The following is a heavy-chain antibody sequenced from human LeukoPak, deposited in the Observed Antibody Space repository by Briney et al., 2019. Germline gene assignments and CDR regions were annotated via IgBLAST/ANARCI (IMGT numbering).Heavy chain of an antibody. Sequence: GGSLRLSLAASGFTFSSYAMHWGRQAPGKGVEWVAVISYDGSNKYYADSVKGRFTISRDNSKNTLYLQMNSLRAEDTAVYYCAREYVAIDYWGQGTLVTVSS. J-gene: IGHJ4*02. V-gene: IGHV3-30*04. CDR3: AREYVAIDY. CDR2: ISYDGSNK. CDR1: GFTFSSYA. D-gene: IGHD3-16*01.